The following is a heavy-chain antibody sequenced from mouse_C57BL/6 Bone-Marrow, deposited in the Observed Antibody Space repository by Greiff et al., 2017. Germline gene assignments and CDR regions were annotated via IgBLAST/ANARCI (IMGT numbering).Heavy chain of an antibody. CDR3: ARSYYSRDN. Sequence: VQLQQPGAELVKPGASVKMSCKASGYTFTSYWITWVKQRPGQGLVWIGDLYPASGSTNYNATFKGKATRTVDPSSSTAYMQLRILTSEDSAVYYCARSYYSRDNWGQGTTLTVSS. CDR2: LYPASGST. V-gene: IGHV1-55*01. CDR1: GYTFTSYW. J-gene: IGHJ2*01. D-gene: IGHD2-12*01.